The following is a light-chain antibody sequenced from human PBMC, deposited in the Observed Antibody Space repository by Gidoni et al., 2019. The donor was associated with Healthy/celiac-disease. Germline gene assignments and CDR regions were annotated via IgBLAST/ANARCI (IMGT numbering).Light chain of an antibody. CDR1: QSVSSSY. J-gene: IGKJ1*01. Sequence: EIVLTQSPGPLPLSPGERATLSCRASQSVSSSYLAWYQQKPGQAPRLLIYGASIRATGIPDRFSGSGSGTDFTLTISRLEPEDFAVYYCQQYGISPWTFGQGTKVEIK. V-gene: IGKV3-20*01. CDR2: GAS. CDR3: QQYGISPWT.